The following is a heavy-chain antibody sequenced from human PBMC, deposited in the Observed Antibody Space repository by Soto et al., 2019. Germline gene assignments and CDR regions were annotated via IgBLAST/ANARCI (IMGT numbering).Heavy chain of an antibody. V-gene: IGHV3-30*03. D-gene: IGHD1-26*01. CDR2: ISYDGSKK. CDR1: GFTFSTYG. CDR3: APLGGGAQDNY. Sequence: QVQLVESGGGVVQPGRSLRLSCAASGFTFSTYGMHWVRQAPGKGLEWVAAISYDGSKKYYADSVKGRFTISRDNSENTLYLQMNSLRAEDTATYYCAPLGGGAQDNYWGQGTLVTVSS. J-gene: IGHJ4*02.